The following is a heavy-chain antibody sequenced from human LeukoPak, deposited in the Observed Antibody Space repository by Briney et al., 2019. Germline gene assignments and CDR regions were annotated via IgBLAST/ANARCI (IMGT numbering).Heavy chain of an antibody. J-gene: IGHJ4*02. CDR3: AIIRGVITALDY. D-gene: IGHD3-10*01. Sequence: QPGGSLRLSCAAYGFTFSCYWMHWVRQAPGKGLVWVSRINSDGRSSRYADSVKGRFTMSRDNAKNTLYLQMNSLRAEDTAVYYCAIIRGVITALDYWGQGTLVTVTS. CDR2: INSDGRSS. CDR1: GFTFSCYW. V-gene: IGHV3-74*01.